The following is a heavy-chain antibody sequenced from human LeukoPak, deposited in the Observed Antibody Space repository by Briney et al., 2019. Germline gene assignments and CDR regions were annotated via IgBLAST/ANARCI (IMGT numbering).Heavy chain of an antibody. V-gene: IGHV4-39*01. CDR1: GGSISSSSYY. CDR2: IYYSGST. CDR3: ARRDGGSYHVVHFDY. Sequence: PSETLSLTCTVSGGSISSSSYYWGWIRQPPGKGLEWIGSIYYSGSTYYNPSLKSRVTISVDTSKNQFSLKLSSVTAADTAVYYCARRDGGSYHVVHFDYWGQGTLGTVSS. D-gene: IGHD1-26*01. J-gene: IGHJ4*02.